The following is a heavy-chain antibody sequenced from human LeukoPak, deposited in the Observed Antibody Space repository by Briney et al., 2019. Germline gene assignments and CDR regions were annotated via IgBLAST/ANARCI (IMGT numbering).Heavy chain of an antibody. Sequence: SQTLSLTCAISGDSVSSNSAAWNWIRQSPSRGLEWLGRTYYRSKWYNDYAVSVKSRITINPDTSKNQFSLQLNSVTPGDTAVYYCARAPAVAGMGIFDYWGQGTLVTVSS. CDR3: ARAPAVAGMGIFDY. J-gene: IGHJ4*02. CDR2: TYYRSKWYN. D-gene: IGHD6-19*01. CDR1: GDSVSSNSAA. V-gene: IGHV6-1*01.